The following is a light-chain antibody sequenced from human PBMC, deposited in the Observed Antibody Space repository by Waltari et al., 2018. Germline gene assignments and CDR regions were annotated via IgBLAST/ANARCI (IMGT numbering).Light chain of an antibody. J-gene: IGLJ3*02. CDR2: RNN. V-gene: IGLV1-47*01. CDR3: AGWDDSLGGV. CDR1: SSNIGNNY. Sequence: QSVLTQPPSASGTPGQRVTISCSGSSSNIGNNYLSWYQQLPGTAPQLLIYRNNQGPSGGPDRFSGSKSCTSASLAIRGLRSEDEADYYWAGWDDSLGGVFGGGTKLTVL.